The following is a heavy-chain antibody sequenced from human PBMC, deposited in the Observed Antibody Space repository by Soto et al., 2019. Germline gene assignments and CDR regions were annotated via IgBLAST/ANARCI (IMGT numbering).Heavy chain of an antibody. CDR2: INHSGST. D-gene: IGHD2-2*01. Sequence: SETLSLTCAVYGGSFSGYYWSWIRQPPGKGLEWIGEINHSGSTNYNPSLKGRVTISVDTSKNQFSLKLSSVTAADTAVYYCASRRSVVVPAAIWDWFDPWGQGTLATVSS. V-gene: IGHV4-34*01. CDR3: ASRRSVVVPAAIWDWFDP. J-gene: IGHJ5*02. CDR1: GGSFSGYY.